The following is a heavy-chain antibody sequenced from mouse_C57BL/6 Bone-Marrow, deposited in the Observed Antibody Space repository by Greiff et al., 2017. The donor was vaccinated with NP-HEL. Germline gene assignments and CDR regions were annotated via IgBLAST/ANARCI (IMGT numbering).Heavy chain of an antibody. CDR3: TRSTWFPWYFNV. D-gene: IGHD1-1*01. J-gene: IGHJ1*03. V-gene: IGHV6-6*01. Sequence: EVKVEESGGGLVQPGGSMKLSCAASGFTFSDAWMDWVRQSPEKGLEWVAELRNTANNHATYYAESVKGRFTISRDDSKSSFYLQMNSLRAEDTGIYYCTRSTWFPWYFNVWGTGTTVTVSS. CDR1: GFTFSDAW. CDR2: LRNTANNHAT.